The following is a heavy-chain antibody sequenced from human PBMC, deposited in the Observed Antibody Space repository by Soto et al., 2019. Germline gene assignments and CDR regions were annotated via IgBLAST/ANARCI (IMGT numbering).Heavy chain of an antibody. V-gene: IGHV4-31*03. CDR3: ARTTFYDIFTAYYSLFDY. D-gene: IGHD3-9*01. CDR1: GGSISSGSFY. CDR2: ISDSGSS. J-gene: IGHJ4*02. Sequence: QVQLQESGTGLVKPSQTLTLTCTVSGGSISSGSFYCSWIRQHPGKGLEWIGHISDSGSSYYNPSLESRVTISVDTSKNQFSLKLSAVTAADTAVYFCARTTFYDIFTAYYSLFDYWGQGTLVTVSS.